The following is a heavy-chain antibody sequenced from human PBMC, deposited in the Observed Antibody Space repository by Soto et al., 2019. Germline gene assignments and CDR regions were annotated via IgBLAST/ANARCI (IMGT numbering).Heavy chain of an antibody. J-gene: IGHJ4*02. D-gene: IGHD3-22*01. Sequence: SDTQSLTYRVSGASVSRGSYYWSWHRQPPGKGLEWIGYIYYSGSTNYNPSLKSRVTISVDTSKNQFSLKLSSVTAADTAVYYCARDYYDSSGLDYWGQGTLVNVSS. CDR1: GASVSRGSYY. CDR2: IYYSGST. CDR3: ARDYYDSSGLDY. V-gene: IGHV4-61*01.